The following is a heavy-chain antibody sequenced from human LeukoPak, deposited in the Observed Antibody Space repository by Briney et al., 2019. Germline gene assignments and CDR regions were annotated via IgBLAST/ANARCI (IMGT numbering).Heavy chain of an antibody. D-gene: IGHD5/OR15-5a*01. J-gene: IGHJ4*02. CDR3: ASDQVSGVFDY. V-gene: IGHV3-11*05. CDR1: GFVFSDFY. CDR2: ISPDGTYK. Sequence: GGSLRLSCAGSGFVFSDFYINWIRHSPGKGLEWLAYISPDGTYKTYGDSAQCLFVISSDHPMNSVSLHMNSLSVEYTAVYFCASDQVSGVFDYWGQGARVTVS.